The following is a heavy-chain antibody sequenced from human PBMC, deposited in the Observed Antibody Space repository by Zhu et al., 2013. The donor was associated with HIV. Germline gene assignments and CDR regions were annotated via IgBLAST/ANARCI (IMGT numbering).Heavy chain of an antibody. CDR1: GGSVSSGSYY. CDR3: ARGSNSFLSKYVDERLHFPH. D-gene: IGHD6-25*01. J-gene: IGHJ1*01. V-gene: IGHV4-61*01. Sequence: QVQLQESGPGLVKPSQTLSLTCTVSGGSVSSGSYYWSWIRQPPGKGLEWIGYIYYSGSTNYNPSLKSRVILSVDTSKNEISLRMTSVTAADTAVYYCARGSNSFLSKYVDERLHFPHWGQGTLVTVSS. CDR2: IYYSGST.